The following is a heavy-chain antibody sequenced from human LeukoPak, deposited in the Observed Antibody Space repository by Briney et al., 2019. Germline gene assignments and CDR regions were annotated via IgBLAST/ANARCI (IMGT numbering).Heavy chain of an antibody. V-gene: IGHV3-66*01. CDR3: ARYSDRGEWYPSY. Sequence: SGGSLRLSCAATGFTVSSSYMSWVRQAPGKGLEWVSVVYSGGKTYYADSVKGRFSISRDNSKNMVYLQMNSLRAEDTAVYYCARYSDRGEWYPSYWGQGTLVTVSS. CDR2: VYSGGKT. J-gene: IGHJ4*02. CDR1: GFTVSSSY. D-gene: IGHD3-3*01.